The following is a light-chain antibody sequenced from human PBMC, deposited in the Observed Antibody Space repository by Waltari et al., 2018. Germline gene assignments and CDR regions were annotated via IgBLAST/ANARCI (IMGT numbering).Light chain of an antibody. CDR3: QSFDSSLSGWV. Sequence: QSVLTQPPPVSGAPGQRVTIPCTGSSSNIGTGFEVHWYQQLPGTAPKLPIYGETNRPSGVPDRFSGSKSGTSSSRAIAGVQAEEEADYYCQSFDSSLSGWVFGGGTKLTVL. V-gene: IGLV1-40*01. J-gene: IGLJ3*02. CDR2: GET. CDR1: SSNIGTGFE.